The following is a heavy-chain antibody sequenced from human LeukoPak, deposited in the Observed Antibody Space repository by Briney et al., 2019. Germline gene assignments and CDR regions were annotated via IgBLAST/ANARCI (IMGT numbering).Heavy chain of an antibody. CDR2: ISGSGGST. CDR1: GFTFSSYA. D-gene: IGHD5-18*01. Sequence: GGSRRLSCAASGFTFSSYAMSWVRQAPGKGLEWVSAISGSGGSTYYADSVKGRFTISRDNSKNTLYLQMNSLRAEDTAVYYCAKDPGGYSYGPQLDYWGQGTLVAVSS. J-gene: IGHJ4*02. CDR3: AKDPGGYSYGPQLDY. V-gene: IGHV3-23*01.